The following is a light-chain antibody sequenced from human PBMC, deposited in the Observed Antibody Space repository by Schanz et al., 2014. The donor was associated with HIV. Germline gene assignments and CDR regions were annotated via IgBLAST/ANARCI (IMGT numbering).Light chain of an antibody. V-gene: IGKV3-20*01. J-gene: IGKJ1*01. CDR1: QSVRSN. CDR3: QQYGSSPAT. CDR2: GAS. Sequence: VLTQSPATLSVSPGERATLSCRASQSVRSNLAWYQQKPGQAPRLLIYGASTRATGIPARFSGSGSGTDFTLTISRLEPEDFAVYYCQQYGSSPATFGQGTKVEIK.